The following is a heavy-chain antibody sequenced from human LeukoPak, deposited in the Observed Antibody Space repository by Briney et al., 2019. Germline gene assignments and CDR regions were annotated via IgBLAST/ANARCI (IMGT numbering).Heavy chain of an antibody. CDR1: GVSISSSNSY. J-gene: IGHJ4*02. CDR2: IYYSGNT. V-gene: IGHV4-39*07. Sequence: PSETLSLTCTVSGVSISSSNSYWDWIRQPPGKGLEWIGSIYYSGNTYYNASLKSQVSISIDTSKNQFSLKLSSVTAADTAVYYCASHRGLTVFGELLGWGQGTLVTVSS. CDR3: ASHRGLTVFGELLG. D-gene: IGHD3-10*02.